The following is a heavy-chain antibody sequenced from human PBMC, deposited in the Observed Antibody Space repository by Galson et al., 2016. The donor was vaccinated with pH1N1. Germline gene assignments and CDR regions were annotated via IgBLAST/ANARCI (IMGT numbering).Heavy chain of an antibody. CDR1: EFIFSNKW. J-gene: IGHJ5*02. CDR2: LKCDRTSP. Sequence: SLRLSCAASEFIFSNKWMHWLRQSPGKGLEWLAVLKCDRTSPRYADSVKGRFTISRDNAKNTLYLQMNSLRVEDTSVYYCIRDMSWGEGVLFTVSS. CDR3: IRDMS. V-gene: IGHV3-74*01. D-gene: IGHD3-10*02.